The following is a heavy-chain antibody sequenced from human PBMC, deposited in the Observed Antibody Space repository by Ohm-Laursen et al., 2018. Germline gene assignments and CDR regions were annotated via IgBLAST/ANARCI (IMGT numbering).Heavy chain of an antibody. CDR3: ARSNDDPFFDY. Sequence: TQTLTLTCTFSGFSLSTSRVGVGWIRQPPGKALEWLALIYWDDDKRYRPSLRSRLSITKDTSKNQVVVTMTNMDPVDTAKYYCARSNDDPFFDYWGQGTLVTVSS. CDR1: GFSLSTSRVG. V-gene: IGHV2-5*02. CDR2: IYWDDDK. D-gene: IGHD1-1*01. J-gene: IGHJ4*02.